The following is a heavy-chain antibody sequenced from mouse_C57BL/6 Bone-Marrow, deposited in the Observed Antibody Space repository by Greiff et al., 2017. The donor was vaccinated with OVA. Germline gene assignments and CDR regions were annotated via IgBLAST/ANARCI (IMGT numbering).Heavy chain of an antibody. D-gene: IGHD1-1*01. V-gene: IGHV3-6*01. Sequence: DVQLQESGPGLVKPSQSLSLTCSVTGYSITSGYYWNWIRQFPGNKLEWMGYISYDGSNNYNPSLKNRISITRDTSKNQFFLKLNSVTTEDTATYYCARGIYYYGSGYFDVWGTGTTVTVSS. CDR3: ARGIYYYGSGYFDV. J-gene: IGHJ1*03. CDR1: GYSITSGYY. CDR2: ISYDGSN.